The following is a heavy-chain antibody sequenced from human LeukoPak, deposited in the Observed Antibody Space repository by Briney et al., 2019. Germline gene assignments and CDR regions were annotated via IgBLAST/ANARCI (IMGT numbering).Heavy chain of an antibody. D-gene: IGHD6-19*01. CDR3: TRRVAANNPFDY. Sequence: GESLRLSCAASGFSFTTYWMSWVRQAPGKGLEWVSSLNGGGDTTYYADSVKGRFTISRDNSKNTLYLQMNSLRAEDTAVYYCTRRVAANNPFDYWGQGTLVTVSS. V-gene: IGHV3-23*01. CDR2: LNGGGDTT. CDR1: GFSFTTYW. J-gene: IGHJ4*02.